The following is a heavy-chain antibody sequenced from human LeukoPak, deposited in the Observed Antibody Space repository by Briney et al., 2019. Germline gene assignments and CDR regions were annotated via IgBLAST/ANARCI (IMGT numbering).Heavy chain of an antibody. CDR2: ISSGSSFI. J-gene: IGHJ3*02. D-gene: IGHD6-13*01. CDR3: ARDSGSPQDAFDI. CDR1: GFTFSSYS. V-gene: IGHV3-21*01. Sequence: PGGSLRLSCAASGFTFSSYSMNWVRQAPGKELEWVSSISSGSSFIYYADSVKGRFTISRDNAKNSLYLQMNSLRAEDTAVYYCARDSGSPQDAFDIWGQGTMVTVSS.